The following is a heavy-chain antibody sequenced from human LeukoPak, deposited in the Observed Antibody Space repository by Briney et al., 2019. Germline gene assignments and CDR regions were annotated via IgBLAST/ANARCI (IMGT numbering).Heavy chain of an antibody. CDR1: GFTFSSYS. J-gene: IGHJ4*02. CDR2: ISSSSSYI. Sequence: NSGGSLRLSCAASGFTFSSYSRNWVRQAPGKGLEWVSSISSSSSYIYYADSVKGRFTISRDNAENSLYLQMNSLRAEDTAVYYCARDATGLDWGEGTLVTVSS. CDR3: ARDATGLD. V-gene: IGHV3-21*01. D-gene: IGHD1-14*01.